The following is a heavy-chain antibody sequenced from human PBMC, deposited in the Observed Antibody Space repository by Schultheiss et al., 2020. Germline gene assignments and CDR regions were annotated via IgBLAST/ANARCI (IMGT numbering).Heavy chain of an antibody. CDR1: GGSFSGYY. J-gene: IGHJ6*03. CDR3: ARGFRPRYYYYYMDV. CDR2: INHSGST. Sequence: SQTLSLTCAVYGGSFSGYYWSWIRQPPGKGLEWIGEINHSGSTNYNPSLKSRVTISVDTSKNQFSLKLNSVTAADTAVYYCARGFRPRYYYYYMDVWGKGTTVTVSS. D-gene: IGHD2/OR15-2a*01. V-gene: IGHV4-34*01.